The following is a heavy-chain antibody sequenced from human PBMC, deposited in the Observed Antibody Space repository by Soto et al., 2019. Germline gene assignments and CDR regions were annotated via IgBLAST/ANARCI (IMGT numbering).Heavy chain of an antibody. J-gene: IGHJ4*02. Sequence: EVQLVESGGVVVQPGGSLRLSCAASGFTFDDYTMHWVRQAPGKGLEWVSLISWDGGSTYYADSVKGRFTISRDNSKNSLYMQMNSLRTEDTALYYCAKGHGTADFDYWGQGTLVTVSS. CDR1: GFTFDDYT. CDR2: ISWDGGST. CDR3: AKGHGTADFDY. V-gene: IGHV3-43*01.